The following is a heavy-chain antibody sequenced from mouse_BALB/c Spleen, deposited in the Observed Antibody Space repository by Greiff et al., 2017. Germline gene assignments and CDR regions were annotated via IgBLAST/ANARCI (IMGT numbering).Heavy chain of an antibody. CDR3: ARALYENYAMDY. Sequence: VQLKESGPGLVAPSQSLSITCTVSGFSLTGYGLNWVRQPPGKGLEWLGMIWGDGSTDYNSALKSRLSISKDNSKSQVFLKMNSLQTDDTARYYCARALYENYAMDYWGQGTSVTVSS. J-gene: IGHJ4*01. CDR1: GFSLTGYG. CDR2: IWGDGST. D-gene: IGHD1-3*01. V-gene: IGHV2-6-7*01.